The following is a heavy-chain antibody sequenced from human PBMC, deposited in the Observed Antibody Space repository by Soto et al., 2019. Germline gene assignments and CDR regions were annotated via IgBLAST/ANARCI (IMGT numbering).Heavy chain of an antibody. CDR2: NHYTGDT. CDR1: GGSVSSGAFY. V-gene: IGHV4-31*03. Sequence: QVQLQESGPGLVKPSETLSLTCTVSGGSVSSGAFYWSWIRQHPGKGLEWIGYNHYTGDTYYNPSLKSRITMSLDASRSQFSLKLTSVTAADTAVYFCAREGAGTFYSPTYLYYFYYMDVWGRGITVTVSS. CDR3: AREGAGTFYSPTYLYYFYYMDV. D-gene: IGHD1-1*01. J-gene: IGHJ6*03.